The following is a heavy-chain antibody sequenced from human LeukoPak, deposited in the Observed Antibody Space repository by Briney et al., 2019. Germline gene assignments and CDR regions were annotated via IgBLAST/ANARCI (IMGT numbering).Heavy chain of an antibody. CDR2: IIPIFGTA. CDR1: GATFSSYA. CDR3: ARGDCSSTSCRYYYYMDV. D-gene: IGHD2-2*01. J-gene: IGHJ6*03. Sequence: ASVRVSYKASGATFSSYAISSVRQAPGQRLEWMGGIIPIFGTANYAQKFQGRVTITTDESTSTAYMELSSLRSEDTAVYYCARGDCSSTSCRYYYYMDVWGKGTTVTVSS. V-gene: IGHV1-69*05.